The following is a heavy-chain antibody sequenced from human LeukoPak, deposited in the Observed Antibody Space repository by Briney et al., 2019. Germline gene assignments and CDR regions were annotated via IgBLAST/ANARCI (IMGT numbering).Heavy chain of an antibody. CDR3: AKDRSHAVNAFDI. V-gene: IGHV3-9*01. CDR2: ISWNSGSI. Sequence: GRSLRLSCAASGFTFDDYAMHWVRQAPGKGLEWVSGISWNSGSIGYADSVKGRFTISRDNAKNSLYLQMNSLRAEETALYYCAKDRSHAVNAFDIWGQGTMVTVSS. CDR1: GFTFDDYA. J-gene: IGHJ3*02.